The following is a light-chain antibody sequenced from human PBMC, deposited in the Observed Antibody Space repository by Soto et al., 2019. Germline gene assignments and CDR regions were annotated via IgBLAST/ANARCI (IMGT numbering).Light chain of an antibody. Sequence: QSALTQPASVSGSPGQSITISCTGTRSDVGGYNYVSWYQQHPGKAPKLMIYEVSNRPSGVSNRFSGSKSGNTASLTISGLQAEDEADYDCTSYTSSSTLRVFGGGTKVTVL. J-gene: IGLJ3*02. CDR1: RSDVGGYNY. CDR2: EVS. V-gene: IGLV2-14*01. CDR3: TSYTSSSTLRV.